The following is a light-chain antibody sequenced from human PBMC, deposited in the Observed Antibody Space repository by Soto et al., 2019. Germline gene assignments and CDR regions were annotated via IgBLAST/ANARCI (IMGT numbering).Light chain of an antibody. J-gene: IGKJ1*01. V-gene: IGKV3-15*01. CDR1: QSVSSN. CDR2: GAS. CDR3: QLYSNWPPWT. Sequence: EIVMTQSPATLSVSPGERATLSCRASQSVSSNLAWYQQKPGQAPRLLIYGASTRATGIPARFSGSGSGTVFTLTISGLQSDDFAVYCCQLYSNWPPWTFGQGTKVEIK.